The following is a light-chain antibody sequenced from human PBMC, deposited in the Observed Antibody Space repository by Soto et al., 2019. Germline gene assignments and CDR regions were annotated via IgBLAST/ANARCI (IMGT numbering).Light chain of an antibody. J-gene: IGKJ4*01. Sequence: EIVMPQSPVTLSVSPGERATLSCRASQSVSSNLAWYQQKPGQAPRLLIYGASTRATGIPARFSGSGSGTEFTLTISSLQSEDFAVYYCQQYNNWPLTFGGGTKVDIK. CDR2: GAS. CDR1: QSVSSN. CDR3: QQYNNWPLT. V-gene: IGKV3-15*01.